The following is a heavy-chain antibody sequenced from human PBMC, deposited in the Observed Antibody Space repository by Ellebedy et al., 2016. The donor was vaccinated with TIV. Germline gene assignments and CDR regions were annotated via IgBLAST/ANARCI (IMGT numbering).Heavy chain of an antibody. J-gene: IGHJ6*02. Sequence: PGGSLRLSCAASGFTLSSYAMSWVRQAPGKGLEWVASITADGTSIYYADSVKGRFTISRDNSKNTVYLQMNSLRAEDTAVYFCTRGKARTGYQYGMDLWGQGTTVAVSS. D-gene: IGHD6-13*01. V-gene: IGHV3-23*01. CDR1: GFTLSSYA. CDR3: TRGKARTGYQYGMDL. CDR2: ITADGTSI.